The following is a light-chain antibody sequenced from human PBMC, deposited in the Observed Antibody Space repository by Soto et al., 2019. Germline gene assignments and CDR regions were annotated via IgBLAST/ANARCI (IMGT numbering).Light chain of an antibody. V-gene: IGKV3-20*01. CDR2: GAS. J-gene: IGKJ4*01. CDR1: QSVSSSY. Sequence: EIVLTQSPGTLSLSPGERATLSCRASQSVSSSYLAWYQQKPGQAPRLLIYGASSRATGIPGRFSGSGSGTDFTLVISALEPEDFAVYYCQQYGSSPLTLGGGTKV. CDR3: QQYGSSPLT.